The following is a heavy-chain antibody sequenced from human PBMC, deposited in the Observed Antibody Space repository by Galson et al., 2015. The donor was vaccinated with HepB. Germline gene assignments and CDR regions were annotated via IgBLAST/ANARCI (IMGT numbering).Heavy chain of an antibody. V-gene: IGHV3-23*01. CDR3: AKDLSYYYDSSGYYYPYYYYGMDV. D-gene: IGHD3-22*01. CDR2: ISGSGGST. J-gene: IGHJ6*02. Sequence: SLRLSCAASGFTFSSYAMSWVRQAPGKGLEWVPAISGSGGSTYYADSVKGRFTISRDNSKNTLYLQMNSLRAEDTAVYYCAKDLSYYYDSSGYYYPYYYYGMDVWGQGTTVTVSS. CDR1: GFTFSSYA.